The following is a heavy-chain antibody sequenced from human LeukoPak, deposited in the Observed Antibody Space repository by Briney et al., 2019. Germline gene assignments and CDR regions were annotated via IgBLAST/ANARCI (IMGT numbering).Heavy chain of an antibody. CDR1: GFTFSSYA. CDR2: ISGSGGST. D-gene: IGHD2-15*01. Sequence: GGSLRLSCAASGFTFSSYAMSWVRQAPGKGLEWVSAISGSGGSTYYADSVKGRFTISRDNSKTTLYLKMNSLRAEDTAVYYCAKDCLGYCSGGRNHWGQGTLVTVSS. CDR3: AKDCLGYCSGGRNH. J-gene: IGHJ5*02. V-gene: IGHV3-23*01.